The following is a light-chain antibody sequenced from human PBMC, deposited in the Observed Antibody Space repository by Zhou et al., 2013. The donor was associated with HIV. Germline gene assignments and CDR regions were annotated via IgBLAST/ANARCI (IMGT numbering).Light chain of an antibody. CDR3: QQYNSYST. J-gene: IGKJ4*01. CDR1: QDIGNS. CDR2: GAS. V-gene: IGKV1-8*01. Sequence: AIRMTQSPSSFSASTGDRVTITCRASQDIGNSLAWYQQKPGRAPRLLIYGASTLQSGVPSRFSGSGSGTDFTLTINCLQSEDFATYYCQQYNSYSTFGGGTKVEIK.